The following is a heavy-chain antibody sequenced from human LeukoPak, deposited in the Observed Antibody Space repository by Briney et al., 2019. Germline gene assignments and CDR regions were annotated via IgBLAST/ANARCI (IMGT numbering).Heavy chain of an antibody. CDR3: AKKVRGSYYDRSGYYSYFDY. CDR2: ISGSGGST. V-gene: IGHV3-23*01. D-gene: IGHD3-22*01. Sequence: GGSLRLSCAASGFTFSSYAMSWVRQAPGKGLEWVSAISGSGGSTYYADSVKGRFTISRDNSKNTLYLQMNSLRAEDTAVYYCAKKVRGSYYDRSGYYSYFDYWGQGTLVTVSS. CDR1: GFTFSSYA. J-gene: IGHJ4*02.